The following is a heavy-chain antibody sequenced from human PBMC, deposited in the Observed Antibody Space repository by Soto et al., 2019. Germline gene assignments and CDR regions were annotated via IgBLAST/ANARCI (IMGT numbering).Heavy chain of an antibody. D-gene: IGHD3-10*01. J-gene: IGHJ6*02. CDR1: GYTFSDYY. CDR2: INPNSGGT. CDR3: ASRFGESRYYYYYYGMDV. V-gene: IGHV1-2*02. Sequence: ASVKVSCKASGYTFSDYYIHWVRQAPGQGLEWMGWINPNSGGTKYAPKFQGGVTMTRDTSITTAYMELSRLRSEDTAVYYCASRFGESRYYYYYYGMDVWGQGTTVTVSS.